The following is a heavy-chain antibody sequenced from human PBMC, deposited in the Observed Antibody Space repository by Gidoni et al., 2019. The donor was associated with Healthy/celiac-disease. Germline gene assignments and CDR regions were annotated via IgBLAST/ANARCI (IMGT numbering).Heavy chain of an antibody. Sequence: QVPLVQSGAEVKKPGSSVKVSCKASGGTFSSYAISWVRQAPGQGLAWMGGIIPIFGTANYAQKFQGRVTITADESTSTAYMELSSLRSEDTAVYYCASYEDEGVDAFDIWGQGTMVTVSS. J-gene: IGHJ3*02. V-gene: IGHV1-69*01. CDR3: ASYEDEGVDAFDI. CDR1: GGTFSSYA. CDR2: IIPIFGTA. D-gene: IGHD3-3*01.